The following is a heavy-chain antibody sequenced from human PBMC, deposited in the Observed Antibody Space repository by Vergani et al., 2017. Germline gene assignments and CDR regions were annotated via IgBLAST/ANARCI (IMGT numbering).Heavy chain of an antibody. CDR3: ATSLTGVAFNI. D-gene: IGHD7-27*01. V-gene: IGHV5-51*01. Sequence: EVQLMQSGAEVKKPGESLKISCKGSGYRFTSNWIGWVRQMPGKGLEWMGIIYPGDSDTRYRPSFPGQVTISADKSITTAYLQWSSLKASDTAMYYCATSLTGVAFNIWGQGTTVTVSS. J-gene: IGHJ3*02. CDR1: GYRFTSNW. CDR2: IYPGDSDT.